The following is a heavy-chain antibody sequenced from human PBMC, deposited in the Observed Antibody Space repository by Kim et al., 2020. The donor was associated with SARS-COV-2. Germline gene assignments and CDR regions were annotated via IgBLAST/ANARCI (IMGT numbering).Heavy chain of an antibody. D-gene: IGHD5-12*01. CDR3: AIILATITKRDYFDY. J-gene: IGHJ4*02. Sequence: SVKVSCKASGGTFSSYAISWVRQAPGQGLEWMGRIIPILGIANYAQKFQGRVTITADKSTSTAYMELSSLRSEDTAVYYCAIILATITKRDYFDYWGQGTLVTVSS. CDR2: IIPILGIA. CDR1: GGTFSSYA. V-gene: IGHV1-69*04.